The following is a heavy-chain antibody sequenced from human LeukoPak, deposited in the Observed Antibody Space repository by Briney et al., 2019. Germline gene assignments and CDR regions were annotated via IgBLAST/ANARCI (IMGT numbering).Heavy chain of an antibody. CDR2: IKEDGSAK. CDR1: GFTFSRYW. D-gene: IGHD5-12*01. V-gene: IGHV3-7*04. Sequence: PGGSLILSCTASGFTFSRYWMTWVRQAPGKGLEWVANIKEDGSAKYYVDSMKGRFTISRDNAKNSLYLQINSLRAEDTAVYYCARDSPGYGGYSYWGQGTLVTVSS. J-gene: IGHJ4*02. CDR3: ARDSPGYGGYSY.